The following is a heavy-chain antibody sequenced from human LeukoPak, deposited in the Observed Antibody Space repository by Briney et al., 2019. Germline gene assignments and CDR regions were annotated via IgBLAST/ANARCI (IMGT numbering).Heavy chain of an antibody. V-gene: IGHV3-7*01. J-gene: IGHJ3*02. CDR2: IKQDRSEK. CDR3: ARDCSGGSCYADAFDI. D-gene: IGHD2-15*01. Sequence: PGGSLRLSCAASGFTFSSYWMSWVRQAPGKGLEWVANIKQDRSEKYYVDSVKGRFTISRDNAKNSLYLQMNSLRAEDTAVYYCARDCSGGSCYADAFDIWGQGTMVTVSS. CDR1: GFTFSSYW.